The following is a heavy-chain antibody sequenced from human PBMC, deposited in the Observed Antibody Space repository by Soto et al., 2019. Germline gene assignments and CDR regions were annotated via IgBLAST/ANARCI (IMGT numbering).Heavy chain of an antibody. V-gene: IGHV1-18*01. CDR3: AREGYCTNGVCPNWFDP. J-gene: IGHJ5*02. CDR2: ISAYNGNT. D-gene: IGHD2-8*01. CDR1: GYTFTSYG. Sequence: GASVKVSCKASGYTFTSYGISWVRQAPGQGLEWMGWISAYNGNTNYAQKLQGRVTMTTDTSTSTAYMGLRSLRSDDTAVYYCAREGYCTNGVCPNWFDPWGQGTLVTVSS.